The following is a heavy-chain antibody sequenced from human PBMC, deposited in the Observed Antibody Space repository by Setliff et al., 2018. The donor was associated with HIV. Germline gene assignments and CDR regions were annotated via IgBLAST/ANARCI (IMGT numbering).Heavy chain of an antibody. D-gene: IGHD3-3*01. CDR3: AKGSGKITIYYYYMDV. CDR2: IKQDGSEK. Sequence: LRLSCAASGFTFSSYWMSWVRQAPGKGLEWVANIKQDGSEKYYVDSVKGRFTTSRDNAKNLVFLQMSSLRAEDTAAYYCAKGSGKITIYYYYMDVWGKGTTVTVSS. CDR1: GFTFSSYW. J-gene: IGHJ6*03. V-gene: IGHV3-7*03.